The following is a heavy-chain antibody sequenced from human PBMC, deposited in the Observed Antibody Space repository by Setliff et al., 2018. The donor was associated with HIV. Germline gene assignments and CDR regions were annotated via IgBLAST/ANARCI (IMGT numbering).Heavy chain of an antibody. CDR2: ISAYNGNT. CDR3: ARNQGDSSGWYAGDF. J-gene: IGHJ4*01. D-gene: IGHD6-19*01. Sequence: ASVKVSCKASGYTFTSYGISWVRQAPGQGLEWMGWISAYNGNTNYAQKFRGRVTMTRDTSTNTVYMDLRNLRSEDTAVYYCARNQGDSSGWYAGDFWGHGTLVTVSS. CDR1: GYTFTSYG. V-gene: IGHV1-18*01.